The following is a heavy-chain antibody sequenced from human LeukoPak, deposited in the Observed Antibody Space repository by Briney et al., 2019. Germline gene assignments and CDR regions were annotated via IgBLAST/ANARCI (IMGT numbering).Heavy chain of an antibody. V-gene: IGHV4-34*01. Sequence: SETLSLTCAVYGGSFSGYYWSWIRQPPGKGLEWIGEINHSGSTNYNPSLKSRVTISVDTSKNQFSLKLSSVTAADTAVYYCARGVDGDPDYYYYYYYMDVWGKGTTVTVSS. D-gene: IGHD4-17*01. CDR3: ARGVDGDPDYYYYYYYMDV. CDR1: GGSFSGYY. J-gene: IGHJ6*03. CDR2: INHSGST.